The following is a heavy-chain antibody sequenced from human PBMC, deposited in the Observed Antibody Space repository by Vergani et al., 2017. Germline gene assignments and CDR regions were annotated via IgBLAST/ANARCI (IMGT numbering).Heavy chain of an antibody. D-gene: IGHD5-18*01. CDR2: IYYSGST. CDR3: ARVGYSYGYYYYGMDV. J-gene: IGHJ6*02. V-gene: IGHV4-59*01. Sequence: QVQLQESGPGLVKPSETLSLTCTVSDGSISSYYWSWIRQPPGKGLEWIGYIYYSGSTNYNPSLKSRVTIAVDTSKNQFSLKLSSVTAADTAVYYCARVGYSYGYYYYGMDVWGQGTTVTVSS. CDR1: DGSISSYY.